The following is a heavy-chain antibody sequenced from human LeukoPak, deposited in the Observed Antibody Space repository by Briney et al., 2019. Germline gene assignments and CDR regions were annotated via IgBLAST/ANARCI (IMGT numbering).Heavy chain of an antibody. CDR2: IKEDGSDK. CDR3: VRDEIRDIPGIITTRYDY. V-gene: IGHV3-7*05. Sequence: PGGSLRLSCSASAFTFSVYWMTWVRQAPGKGLEWVATIKEDGSDKYYVDSVRGRFTISRDNAENSLYLQMNSLTAEDTALYYCVRDEIRDIPGIITTRYDYWGQGTLVTVSS. CDR1: AFTFSVYW. D-gene: IGHD3-10*01. J-gene: IGHJ4*02.